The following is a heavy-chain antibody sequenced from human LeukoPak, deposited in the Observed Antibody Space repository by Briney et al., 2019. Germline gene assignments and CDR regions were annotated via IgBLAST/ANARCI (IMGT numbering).Heavy chain of an antibody. CDR1: GGSISSYY. CDR2: IYTSGST. V-gene: IGHV4-4*07. D-gene: IGHD3-10*01. CDR3: AGITMVRGVDGLYYFDY. Sequence: PSETLSLTCTVSGGSISSYYWSWLRQPAGKGLEWIGRIYTSGSTNYNPSPKRRVTMSVDTSKNQFSLKLSSVTAADTAVYYCAGITMVRGVDGLYYFDYWGQGTLVTVSS. J-gene: IGHJ4*01.